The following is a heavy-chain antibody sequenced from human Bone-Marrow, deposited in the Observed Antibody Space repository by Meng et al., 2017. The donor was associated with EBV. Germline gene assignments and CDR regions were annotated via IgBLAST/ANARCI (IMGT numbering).Heavy chain of an antibody. J-gene: IGHJ4*02. CDR2: INEDGSVI. CDR1: GISAYW. Sequence: EAGGGLVQPGGSLRLSCVGSGISAYWMHWVRQVPGKGLVWVSRINEDGSVINYADSVKGRFTISRDNAKNTVSLQMNSLRAEDTAGYYCAKDCFGARDYWGQGTLVTVSS. V-gene: IGHV3-74*01. CDR3: AKDCFGARDY. D-gene: IGHD1-26*01.